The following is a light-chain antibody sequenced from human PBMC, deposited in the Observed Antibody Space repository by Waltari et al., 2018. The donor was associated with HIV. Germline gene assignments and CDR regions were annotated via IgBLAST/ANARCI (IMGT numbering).Light chain of an antibody. Sequence: QSVLTQPPSASGTPGQRVTISRSGSSSNIGSNYVYWYQQLPGTAPKLLIYMSDQRPSGVPDRFSESKSGTSASLAISGLRSEDEAEYYCAAWDDSLSATVFGGGTKLTVL. J-gene: IGLJ2*01. CDR2: MSD. V-gene: IGLV1-47*01. CDR1: SSNIGSNY. CDR3: AAWDDSLSATV.